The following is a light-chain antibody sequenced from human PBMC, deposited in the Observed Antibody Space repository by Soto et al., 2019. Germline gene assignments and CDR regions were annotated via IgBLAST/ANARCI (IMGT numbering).Light chain of an antibody. CDR3: QQHKRCPRA. CDR1: QTVGSD. Sequence: IVMTQSPAILSVSPGERATLSCRASQTVGSDLAWYQQKPGQAPRLLIYDASTRATDIPARFSGSGSGTVFTLISSSLPAEYFAFYFRQQHKRCPRAFGQGTRLEIK. V-gene: IGKV3-15*01. CDR2: DAS. J-gene: IGKJ1*01.